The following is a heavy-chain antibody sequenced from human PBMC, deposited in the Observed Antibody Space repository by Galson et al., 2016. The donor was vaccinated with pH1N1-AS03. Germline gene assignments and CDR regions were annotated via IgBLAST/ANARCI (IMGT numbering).Heavy chain of an antibody. CDR3: ARGDLVIGGGNNWFDP. CDR2: ISTSGST. Sequence: SETLSLTCTVSVDSMNSHFRNWIRQPAGKGPEWIGRISTSGSTNYNTSLWSRLAMSIDTSRNRFSLRLASVTAADTAMYYCARGDLVIGGGNNWFDPWGQGILLTVSS. CDR1: VDSMNSHF. J-gene: IGHJ5*02. D-gene: IGHD2/OR15-2a*01. V-gene: IGHV4-4*07.